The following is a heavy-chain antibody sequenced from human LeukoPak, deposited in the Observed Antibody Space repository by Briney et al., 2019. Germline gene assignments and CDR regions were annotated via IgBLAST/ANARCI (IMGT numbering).Heavy chain of an antibody. Sequence: ASVKVSCKASGYTFTSYYMHWVRQAPGQGLEWMGIINPSGGSTTYAQKFQGRVTMTRDTSTSTLYMELSSLRSEDTAVYYCARDSGDAFDIWGQGTMVTVSS. CDR2: INPSGGST. CDR1: GYTFTSYY. D-gene: IGHD3-10*01. J-gene: IGHJ3*02. V-gene: IGHV1-46*01. CDR3: ARDSGDAFDI.